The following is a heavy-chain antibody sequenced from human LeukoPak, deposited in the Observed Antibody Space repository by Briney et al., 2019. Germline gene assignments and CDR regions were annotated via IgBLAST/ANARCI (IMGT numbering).Heavy chain of an antibody. D-gene: IGHD6-13*01. J-gene: IGHJ4*02. V-gene: IGHV1-24*01. CDR3: ATETTAGTLDY. CDR1: GYILTELS. Sequence: GASVKASCKVSGYILTELSIHWVRQAPGKGVEWMGGFDPEDGEKIYAQKFQGRVTMTEDTSTDTAYMELSSLRSDDTAVYYCATETTAGTLDYWGQGTLVTVSS. CDR2: FDPEDGEK.